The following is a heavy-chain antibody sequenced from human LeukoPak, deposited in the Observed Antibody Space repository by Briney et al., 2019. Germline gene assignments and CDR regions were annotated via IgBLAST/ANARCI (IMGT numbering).Heavy chain of an antibody. CDR1: GFTFSSYS. J-gene: IGHJ4*02. CDR3: TRDSTTFRFGY. CDR2: ISGSSSYI. V-gene: IGHV3-21*04. Sequence: GGSLRLSCAASGFTFSSYSMNWVRQAPGKGLEWVSSISGSSSYIYYADSVKGRFTISRDNSRNTLYLQMNSLRAEDTAVYYCTRDSTTFRFGYWGQGTMVTVSS. D-gene: IGHD4-11*01.